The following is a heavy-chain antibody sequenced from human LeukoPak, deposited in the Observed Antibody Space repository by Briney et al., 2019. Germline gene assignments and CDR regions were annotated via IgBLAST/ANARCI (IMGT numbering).Heavy chain of an antibody. CDR1: GFTFSSYG. Sequence: GGSLRLSCAASGFTFSSYGMHWVRQAPGKGLEWVSGISWNSGSIGYADSVKGRFTISRDNAKNSLYLQMNSLRAEDTALYYCAKGANVAVAGTYWFDPWGQGTLVTVSS. D-gene: IGHD6-19*01. V-gene: IGHV3-9*01. J-gene: IGHJ5*02. CDR3: AKGANVAVAGTYWFDP. CDR2: ISWNSGSI.